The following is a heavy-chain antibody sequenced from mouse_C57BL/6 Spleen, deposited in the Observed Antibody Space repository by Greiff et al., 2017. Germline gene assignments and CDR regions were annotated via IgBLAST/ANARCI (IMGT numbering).Heavy chain of an antibody. CDR1: GFNFKDDY. D-gene: IGHD1-1*01. CDR3: TTYYYGSSSYAVDY. J-gene: IGHJ4*01. Sequence: EVKLQQSGAELVRPGASVKLSCTASGFNFKDDYMHWVKQRPEKGLEWIGWIDPENGDTEYASKCQGKATITADTSSNTAYLQLSSLTSEDTAVYYCTTYYYGSSSYAVDYWGQGTSVTVSS. CDR2: IDPENGDT. V-gene: IGHV14-4*01.